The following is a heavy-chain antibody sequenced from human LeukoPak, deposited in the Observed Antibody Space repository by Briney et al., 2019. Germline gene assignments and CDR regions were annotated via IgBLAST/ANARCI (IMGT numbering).Heavy chain of an antibody. J-gene: IGHJ4*02. CDR1: GYSISSGYY. D-gene: IGHD6-19*01. Sequence: PSETLSLTCTVSGYSISSGYYWGWIRQPPGKGLEWIGSIYHSGSTYYNPSLKSRVTISVDTSKNQFSLKLSSVTAADTAVYYCARDPIAVVGGGSFDYWGQGILVTVSS. V-gene: IGHV4-38-2*02. CDR2: IYHSGST. CDR3: ARDPIAVVGGGSFDY.